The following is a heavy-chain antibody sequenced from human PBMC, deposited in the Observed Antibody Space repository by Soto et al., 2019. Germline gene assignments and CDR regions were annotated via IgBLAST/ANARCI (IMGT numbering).Heavy chain of an antibody. CDR2: IDWDDDK. J-gene: IGHJ4*02. V-gene: IGHV2-70*04. CDR3: ARATSDYYDSSGPLDY. D-gene: IGHD3-22*01. Sequence: SGPTLVNPTQTLTLTCTFSGFSLSTSGMRVSWIRQPPGKALEWLARIDWDDDKFYSTSLKTRLTIPKDTSKNQVVLTMTNMDPVDTATYYCARATSDYYDSSGPLDYWGQGTRVTVS. CDR1: GFSLSTSGMR.